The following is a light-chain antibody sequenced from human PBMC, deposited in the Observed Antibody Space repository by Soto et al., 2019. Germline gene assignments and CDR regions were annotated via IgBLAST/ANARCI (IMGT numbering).Light chain of an antibody. J-gene: IGLJ3*02. Sequence: QSALTQPASVSGSPGQSITISCTGTSSDVGSYNLVSWYQQHPGKAPKLMIYEGSKRPSGVSNRFSGSKSGNTASLTISGLQAEDEADYYCCPYAGSSTPNWVFGGGTQLTVL. V-gene: IGLV2-23*01. CDR3: CPYAGSSTPNWV. CDR2: EGS. CDR1: SSDVGSYNL.